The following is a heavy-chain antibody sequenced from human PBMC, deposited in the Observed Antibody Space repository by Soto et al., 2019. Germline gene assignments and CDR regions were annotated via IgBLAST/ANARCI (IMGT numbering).Heavy chain of an antibody. Sequence: EVQLVESGGGLAQPGGSLRLSCSGSGFTFSNYEMSWVRQAPGKGLEWVSSVSPDGSAVFYADSVKGRFTISRDNAKSSLYLRMNSLRAEDTAVYYCASLWGRQLWLPPPWGQGPLVTVSS. CDR2: VSPDGSAV. J-gene: IGHJ5*02. D-gene: IGHD5-18*01. V-gene: IGHV3-48*03. CDR1: GFTFSNYE. CDR3: ASLWGRQLWLPPP.